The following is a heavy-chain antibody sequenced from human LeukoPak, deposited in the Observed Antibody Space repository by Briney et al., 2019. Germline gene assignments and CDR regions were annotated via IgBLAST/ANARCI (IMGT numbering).Heavy chain of an antibody. CDR1: GFTFSSYD. CDR2: ISWDGGST. J-gene: IGHJ4*02. V-gene: IGHV3-43D*03. Sequence: GGSLRLSCAASGFTFSSYDMIWVRQAPGKGLEWVSLISWDGGSTYYADSVKGRFTISRDNSKNSLYLQMNSLRAEDTALYYCAKDSKTKRWLQFGLDYWGQGTLVTVSS. CDR3: AKDSKTKRWLQFGLDY. D-gene: IGHD5-24*01.